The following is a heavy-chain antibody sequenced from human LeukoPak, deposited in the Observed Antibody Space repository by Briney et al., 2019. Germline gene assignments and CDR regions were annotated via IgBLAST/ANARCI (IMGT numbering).Heavy chain of an antibody. V-gene: IGHV3-53*01. Sequence: PGGSLRLSCAASGLTVSDNYINWVRQAPGKALEWVSVIHNAVTIHYADSVKGRFTISSDNSKNTVYFQMNSLRAEDTAVYYCIVTTVTTSIEYWGPGTLVTVSP. CDR3: IVTTVTTSIEY. CDR1: GLTVSDNY. J-gene: IGHJ4*02. CDR2: IHNAVTI. D-gene: IGHD4-17*01.